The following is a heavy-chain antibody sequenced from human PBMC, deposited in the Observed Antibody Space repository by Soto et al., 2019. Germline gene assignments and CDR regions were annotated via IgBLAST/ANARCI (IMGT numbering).Heavy chain of an antibody. J-gene: IGHJ2*01. CDR3: ASYPRILGYFDL. V-gene: IGHV4-61*01. CDR2: IYYSGST. CDR1: GGSVSSGSYY. Sequence: SETLSLTCTVSGGSVSSGSYYWSWIRQPPGKGLERIGYIYYSGSTNYNPSLKSRVTISVDTSKNQFSLKLSSVTAADTAVYYCASYPRILGYFDLWGRGTLVTVSS. D-gene: IGHD2-8*02.